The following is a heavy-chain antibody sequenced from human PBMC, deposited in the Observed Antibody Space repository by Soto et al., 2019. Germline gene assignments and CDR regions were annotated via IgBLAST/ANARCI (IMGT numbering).Heavy chain of an antibody. CDR1: GFTFSSYW. J-gene: IGHJ4*02. V-gene: IGHV3-74*01. Sequence: EVQLVESGGGLVQPGGSLRLSCAASGFTFSSYWMHWVRQAPGKGLVWVSRINSDGSSTFYADSVKGRFTISRDNAKNVLYLQINSLRGEDTAVYHCARGIRGYYGSDYWGQGTLVTVSS. CDR2: INSDGSST. CDR3: ARGIRGYYGSDY. D-gene: IGHD3-3*01.